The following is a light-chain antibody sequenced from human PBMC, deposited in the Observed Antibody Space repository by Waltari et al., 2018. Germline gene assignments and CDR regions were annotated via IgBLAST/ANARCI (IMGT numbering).Light chain of an antibody. V-gene: IGLV2-14*03. J-gene: IGLJ1*01. CDR3: SSFTTSSASDFV. CDR2: DVS. Sequence: HHPGKAPKLVISDVSKRPSGVSNRFSGSKSGNTASLTISGLQAEDVADYFCSSFTTSSASDFVFGTGTKVTVL.